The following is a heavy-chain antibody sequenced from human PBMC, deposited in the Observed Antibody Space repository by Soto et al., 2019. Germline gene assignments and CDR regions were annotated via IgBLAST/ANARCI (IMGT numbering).Heavy chain of an antibody. D-gene: IGHD3-22*01. Sequence: HPGGSLRLSCAASGFTFSSYAMHWVRQAPGKGLEWVAVISYDGSNKYYADSVKGRFTISRDNSKNTLYLQMNSLRAEDTAVYYCARDSGYYYDTSGYLTPGYCGQGTLVTVSS. CDR2: ISYDGSNK. V-gene: IGHV3-30-3*01. CDR3: ARDSGYYYDTSGYLTPGY. J-gene: IGHJ4*02. CDR1: GFTFSSYA.